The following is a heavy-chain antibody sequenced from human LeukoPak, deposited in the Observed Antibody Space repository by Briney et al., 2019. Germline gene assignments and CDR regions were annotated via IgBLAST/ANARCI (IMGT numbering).Heavy chain of an antibody. J-gene: IGHJ4*02. CDR1: GFTFSSYG. CDR3: AKLFSFFDY. D-gene: IGHD3-10*02. Sequence: GRSLRLSCAASGFTFSSYGMHWVRQAPGKGLEWVAVISYDGSNKYYADSVKGRFTISRDNSKNTLYLQMNSLRAEDTAVYYCAKLFSFFDYWGQGTLVTVSS. CDR2: ISYDGSNK. V-gene: IGHV3-30*18.